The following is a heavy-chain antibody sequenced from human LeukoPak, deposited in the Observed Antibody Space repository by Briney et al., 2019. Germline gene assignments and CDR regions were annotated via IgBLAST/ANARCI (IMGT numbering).Heavy chain of an antibody. V-gene: IGHV3-11*01. D-gene: IGHD3-3*01. J-gene: IGHJ4*02. Sequence: PGGSLRLSCAASGFTFSDYYMSWIRQAPGKGLEWVSYISSSGSTIYYADSVKGRFTISRDNAKNSLCLQMNSLRAEDTAVYYCARRASPIFGVVIYDYWGQGTLVTVSS. CDR2: ISSSGSTI. CDR3: ARRASPIFGVVIYDY. CDR1: GFTFSDYY.